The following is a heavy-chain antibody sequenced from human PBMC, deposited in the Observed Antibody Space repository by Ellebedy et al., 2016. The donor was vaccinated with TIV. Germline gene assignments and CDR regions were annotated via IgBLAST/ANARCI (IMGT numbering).Heavy chain of an antibody. CDR3: ASLEMATILDAFDI. CDR1: GGSINSRGYS. V-gene: IGHV4-39*01. D-gene: IGHD5-24*01. Sequence: MPGGSLRLSCSVSGGSINSRGYSWDWLRHPPGKGLEWIGSISACGSTFYNPSLKSRVRIPVETSKNQFSLKLRSVTAADTAVYYCASLEMATILDAFDIWGQGTKVTVSS. J-gene: IGHJ3*02. CDR2: ISACGST.